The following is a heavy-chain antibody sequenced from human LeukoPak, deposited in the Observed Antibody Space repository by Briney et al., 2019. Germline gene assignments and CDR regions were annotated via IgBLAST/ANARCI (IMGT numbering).Heavy chain of an antibody. D-gene: IGHD5-18*01. J-gene: IGHJ6*02. CDR2: IYYSGST. V-gene: IGHV4-59*01. CDR1: GGSISSYY. CDR3: ARSGYSYGPNYYYYGMDV. Sequence: SSETLSLTCTVSGGSISSYYWSWIRQPPGKGLEWIGYIYYSGSTNYNPSLKSRVTISVDTSKNQFSLKLSSVTAADTAVHYCARSGYSYGPNYYYYGMDVWGQGTTVTVSS.